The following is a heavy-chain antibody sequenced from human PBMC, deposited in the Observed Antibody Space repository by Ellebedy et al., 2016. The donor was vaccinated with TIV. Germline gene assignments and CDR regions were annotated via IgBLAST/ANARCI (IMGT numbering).Heavy chain of an antibody. Sequence: PGGSLRLSCVASGFSFSTYTMNWVRQAPGKGLEWVASISESSSFIYYADSLKGRFTISRDNAKNSLYLQMNSLRAEDTAVYYCARVHPLLDFYYGMDVWGQGTTVTVSS. CDR3: ARVHPLLDFYYGMDV. J-gene: IGHJ6*02. V-gene: IGHV3-21*01. D-gene: IGHD2-21*02. CDR2: ISESSSFI. CDR1: GFSFSTYT.